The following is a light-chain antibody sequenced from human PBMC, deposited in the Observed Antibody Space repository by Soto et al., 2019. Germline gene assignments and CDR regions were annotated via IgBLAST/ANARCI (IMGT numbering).Light chain of an antibody. Sequence: QSALTQPAYVSGSPGQSITISCTGTSSDVGGYNYVSWYQQYPGKAPKLMIYEVTNRPSGVSNRFSGSKSGNTASLTISGLQAEDEADYYCSSYTSSSTLFVFGGGTKLTVL. J-gene: IGLJ2*01. CDR2: EVT. V-gene: IGLV2-14*01. CDR3: SSYTSSSTLFV. CDR1: SSDVGGYNY.